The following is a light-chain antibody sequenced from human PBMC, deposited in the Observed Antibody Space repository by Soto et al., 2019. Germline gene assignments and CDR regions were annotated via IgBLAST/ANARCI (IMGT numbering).Light chain of an antibody. CDR2: SAS. V-gene: IGKV3-20*01. CDR1: QSVSSGY. J-gene: IGKJ3*01. Sequence: EIVLTQSPGTLSLSPGEGATLSCRASQSVSSGYLAWYQQKPGQTPRLLIYSASSRATGIPDRFSGSGSGTDFTLTISRLEPEDFAVYYCQQYGSSPPFTFGPGTKVDNK. CDR3: QQYGSSPPFT.